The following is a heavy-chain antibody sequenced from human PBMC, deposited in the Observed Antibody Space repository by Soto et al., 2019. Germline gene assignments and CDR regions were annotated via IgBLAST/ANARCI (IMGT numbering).Heavy chain of an antibody. J-gene: IGHJ5*02. CDR3: AREQIAARRHWWFDP. Sequence: KPSETLSLTCTVSGGSVSSGSYYWSWIRQPPGKGLEWIGYIYYSGSTNYNPSLKSRVTISVDTSKNQFSLKLSSVTAADTAVYYCAREQIAARRHWWFDPWGQGTLVTVSS. D-gene: IGHD6-6*01. CDR2: IYYSGST. V-gene: IGHV4-61*01. CDR1: GGSVSSGSYY.